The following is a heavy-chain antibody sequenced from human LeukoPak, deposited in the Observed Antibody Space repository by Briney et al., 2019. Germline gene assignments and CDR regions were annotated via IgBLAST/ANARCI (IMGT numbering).Heavy chain of an antibody. CDR2: ISDSGGGT. J-gene: IGHJ4*02. CDR3: DGADS. V-gene: IGHV3-23*01. CDR1: GFTFNTYS. Sequence: GGSLGLSCAASGFTFNTYSMNWARQAPGKGLEWVSTISDSGGGTYYADSVKGRFTISRDNSKNTLYLQMNSLRADDTAVYYCDGADSWGQGTLVTVSS.